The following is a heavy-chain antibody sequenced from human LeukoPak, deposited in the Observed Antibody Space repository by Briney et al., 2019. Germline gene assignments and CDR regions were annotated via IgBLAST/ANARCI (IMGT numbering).Heavy chain of an antibody. CDR2: IHPGDSDT. Sequence: GESLQISCKGSGYRFTSYWIGWVRQMPGKGLEYMGIIHPGDSDTRYSPSFQGQVTISVDRSSSTAYLQWSRLKASDTAMYYCATHPGGLQSGFDNWGQGTLVTVSS. D-gene: IGHD5-24*01. CDR3: ATHPGGLQSGFDN. V-gene: IGHV5-51*01. J-gene: IGHJ4*02. CDR1: GYRFTSYW.